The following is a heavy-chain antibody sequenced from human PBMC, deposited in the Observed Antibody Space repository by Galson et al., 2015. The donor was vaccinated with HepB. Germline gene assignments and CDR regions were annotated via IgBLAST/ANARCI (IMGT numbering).Heavy chain of an antibody. J-gene: IGHJ6*02. Sequence: SVKVSCKVSGYTLTELSMHWVRQAPGKGLEWMGGFDPEDGETIYAQKFQGRVTMTEDTSTDTAYMELSSLRSEDTAVYYCATARSGLYYYDSSSGYGMDVWGQGTTVTVSS. CDR2: FDPEDGET. V-gene: IGHV1-24*01. CDR1: GYTLTELS. CDR3: ATARSGLYYYDSSSGYGMDV. D-gene: IGHD3-22*01.